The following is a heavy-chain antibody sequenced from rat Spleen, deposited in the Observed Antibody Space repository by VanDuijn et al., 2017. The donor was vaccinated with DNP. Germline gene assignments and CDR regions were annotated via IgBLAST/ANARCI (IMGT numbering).Heavy chain of an antibody. CDR1: GFTFTNYD. Sequence: EVQLVESGGGLVQPGRSLKLSCAASGFTFTNYDMAWVRQAPTEGLGWVASISASGVTAFYRDSIKGRFIVSRDNAKNILYLQMNSLKSEDTATYYCARALWVSWYFDFWGPGTMVTVSS. J-gene: IGHJ1*01. CDR3: ARALWVSWYFDF. CDR2: ISASGVTA. D-gene: IGHD1-7*01. V-gene: IGHV5S13*01.